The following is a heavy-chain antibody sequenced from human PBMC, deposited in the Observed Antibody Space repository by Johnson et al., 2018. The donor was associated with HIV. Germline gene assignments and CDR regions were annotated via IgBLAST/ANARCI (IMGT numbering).Heavy chain of an antibody. CDR3: ARAKVNWTQGDAFDV. V-gene: IGHV3-15*01. CDR1: GFNFSTYA. CDR2: IRSKTDGGTR. Sequence: VQLVESGGGLVQRGGSLRLSCVASGFNFSTYAMSWVRQAPGKGLEWVGRIRSKTDGGTREYAAPVKGRFTVSRDDSKNTLYLQMDSLKTEDTAVYYCARAKVNWTQGDAFDVWGQGTMVTVAS. J-gene: IGHJ3*01. D-gene: IGHD1-1*01.